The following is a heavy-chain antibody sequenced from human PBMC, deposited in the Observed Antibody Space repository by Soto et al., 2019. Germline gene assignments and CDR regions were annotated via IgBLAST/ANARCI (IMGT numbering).Heavy chain of an antibody. J-gene: IGHJ4*02. CDR1: GFTFRIYA. CDR3: AKGYYSGYDLAYFDY. D-gene: IGHD5-12*01. Sequence: EVQLLESGGGVIQPGGSLRLSCAASGFTFRIYAMSWVRQAPGKGLEWVSTITGNGGTSYADFVRGRFTISRDNSKNTLYLQLNSLRAEDTAVYYCAKGYYSGYDLAYFDYWGQGTLVTVSS. V-gene: IGHV3-23*01. CDR2: ITGNGGT.